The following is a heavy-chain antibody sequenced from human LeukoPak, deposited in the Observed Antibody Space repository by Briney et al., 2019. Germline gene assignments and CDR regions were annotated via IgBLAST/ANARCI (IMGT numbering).Heavy chain of an antibody. D-gene: IGHD3-10*01. V-gene: IGHV4-59*11. J-gene: IGHJ5*02. CDR3: AKELYYQGSGVLFDP. CDR2: IYHTGSP. CDR1: GGSLSSHY. Sequence: PSETLSLTCTVSGGSLSSHYWSWIRQPPGKGLEWIGYIYHTGSPKYNPSLRSRVTISVDTSKNQISLKLSSVTAAGTAVYYCAKELYYQGSGVLFDPWGQGTQVTVSS.